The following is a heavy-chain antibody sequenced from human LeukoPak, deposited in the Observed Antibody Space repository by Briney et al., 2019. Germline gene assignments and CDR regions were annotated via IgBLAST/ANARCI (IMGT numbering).Heavy chain of an antibody. Sequence: GGSLRLSCAASGFTISSYAMSWVRQAPGKGLEWVSAISGSGGSTYYADSVKGRFTISRDNSKNTLYLQMNGLRAEDTAVYYCARDEHHLVQGYYFDYWGQGTLVTVSS. CDR3: ARDEHHLVQGYYFDY. CDR2: ISGSGGST. J-gene: IGHJ4*02. D-gene: IGHD6-13*01. V-gene: IGHV3-23*01. CDR1: GFTISSYA.